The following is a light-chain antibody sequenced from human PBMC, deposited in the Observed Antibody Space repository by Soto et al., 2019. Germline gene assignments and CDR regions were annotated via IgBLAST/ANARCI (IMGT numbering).Light chain of an antibody. Sequence: QSVLTQPPSASGSPGQSVTMTRTGTSNDVGGYNYVSWYQQHPGKAPKVLIYAVSKRPSGVPDRFSGSKSGNTASLTVSGLQADDEADYYCSSYAGSNNLVFGTGTKVTVL. CDR3: SSYAGSNNLV. CDR1: SNDVGGYNY. J-gene: IGLJ1*01. V-gene: IGLV2-8*01. CDR2: AVS.